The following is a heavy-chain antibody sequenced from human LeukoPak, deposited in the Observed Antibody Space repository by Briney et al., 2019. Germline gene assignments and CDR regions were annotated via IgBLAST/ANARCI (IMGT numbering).Heavy chain of an antibody. CDR2: ISASGSSR. CDR1: GFTFISFG. Sequence: PGGSLRLSCAASGFTFISFGMNWVRQVPGKGLEWVSGISASGSSRYYADSVKGRFTISIDNSNNTLYLQMNSLRGEDTAVYYCARGGFYYHYYFDFWGQGTLVTVSS. J-gene: IGHJ4*02. D-gene: IGHD3-22*01. V-gene: IGHV3-23*01. CDR3: ARGGFYYHYYFDF.